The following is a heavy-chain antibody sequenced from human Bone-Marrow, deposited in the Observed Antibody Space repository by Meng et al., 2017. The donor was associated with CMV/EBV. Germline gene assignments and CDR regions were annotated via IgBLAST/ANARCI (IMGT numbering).Heavy chain of an antibody. V-gene: IGHV3-74*03. CDR1: GFDFSVYW. CDR2: ISSDGTDI. J-gene: IGHJ5*02. Sequence: GESLKISCAASGFDFSVYWMHWVRQVPGKGLLWVSRISSDGTDIKYADSVRGRFTISRDNAKTTLYLQMNSLTADDTAVYYCARIDLWGQGTLVTVSS. CDR3: ARIDL.